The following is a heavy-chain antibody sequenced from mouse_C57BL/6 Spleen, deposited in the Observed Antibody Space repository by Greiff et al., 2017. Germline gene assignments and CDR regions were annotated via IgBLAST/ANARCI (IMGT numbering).Heavy chain of an antibody. CDR1: GFTFSDYG. CDR3: AKPIYYDYDAAY. J-gene: IGHJ3*01. Sequence: EVKLEESGGGLVKPGGSLKLSCAASGFTFSDYGMHWVRQAPEKGLEWVAYISSGSSTIYYADTVKGRFTIARDNANNTLFLQMTSLRSEDTAMYYCAKPIYYDYDAAYWGQGTLVTVSA. V-gene: IGHV5-17*01. D-gene: IGHD2-4*01. CDR2: ISSGSSTI.